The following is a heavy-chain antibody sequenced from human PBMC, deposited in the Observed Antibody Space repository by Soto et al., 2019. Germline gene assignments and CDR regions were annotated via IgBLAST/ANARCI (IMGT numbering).Heavy chain of an antibody. CDR1: GGSISSSSYY. CDR3: ARLDYYYYYMDV. Sequence: SETLSLTCTVSGGSISSSSYYWGWIRQPPGKGLEWIGSIYYSGSTYYNPSLKSRVTISVDTSKNQFSLKLSSVTAADTAVYYCARLDYYYYYMDVWGKGTTVTVSS. CDR2: IYYSGST. V-gene: IGHV4-39*01. J-gene: IGHJ6*03.